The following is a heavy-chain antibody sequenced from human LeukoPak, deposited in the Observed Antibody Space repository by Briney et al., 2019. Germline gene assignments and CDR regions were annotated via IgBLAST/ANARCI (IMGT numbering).Heavy chain of an antibody. Sequence: PSETLSLTCAVYGGSFSGYYWSWIRQPPGKGLEWIGEINHSGSTNYNPSLKSRVTISVDTSKNQFSLKLSSVTAADTAVYYCARVPGGLRARIAAAGPRRDWFDSWGQGTLVTVSS. CDR1: GGSFSGYY. V-gene: IGHV4-34*01. J-gene: IGHJ5*01. CDR2: INHSGST. D-gene: IGHD6-13*01. CDR3: ARVPGGLRARIAAAGPRRDWFDS.